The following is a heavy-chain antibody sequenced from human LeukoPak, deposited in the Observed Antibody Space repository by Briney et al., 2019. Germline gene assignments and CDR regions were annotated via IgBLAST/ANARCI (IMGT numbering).Heavy chain of an antibody. CDR2: IKSKTDGGTT. CDR1: GFSFRNAW. V-gene: IGHV3-15*01. D-gene: IGHD2-21*02. Sequence: PGGSLRLSCAASGFSFRNAWMSWVRQAPGKGLEWVGRIKSKTDGGTTDYAAPVKGRFTISRDDSKNTLYLQMNSLKTEDTAVYYCTTMWNCGGDCSDAFDIWGQGTMVTVSS. J-gene: IGHJ3*02. CDR3: TTMWNCGGDCSDAFDI.